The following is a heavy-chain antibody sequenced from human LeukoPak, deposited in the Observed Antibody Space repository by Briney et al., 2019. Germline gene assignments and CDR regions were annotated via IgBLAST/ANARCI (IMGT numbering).Heavy chain of an antibody. CDR1: GGSITVYY. Sequence: SESLSLTCSVSGGSITVYYWNWVRQSPGKGLEWIGSISYSGSTNYNPSLKSRVTISIDTSKNRFSLKVSSVIAADTAMYYCARGGSRSYTSSTLVYWGQGTLVTVSS. D-gene: IGHD6-6*01. J-gene: IGHJ4*02. V-gene: IGHV4-59*12. CDR2: ISYSGST. CDR3: ARGGSRSYTSSTLVY.